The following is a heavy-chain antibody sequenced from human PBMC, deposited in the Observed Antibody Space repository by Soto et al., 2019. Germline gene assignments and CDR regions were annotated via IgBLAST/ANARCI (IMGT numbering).Heavy chain of an antibody. CDR2: ISSSSSTI. J-gene: IGHJ4*02. V-gene: IGHV3-48*04. CDR3: VARRWLQSFFDY. CDR1: GFTFSSYS. Sequence: GGSLRLSCAASGFTFSSYSMNWVRQAPGKGLEWVSYISSSSSTIYYAESVKGRFTISRDTVKNSLFLHMDSLRVEDTAVYYCVARRWLQSFFDYWGQGTQVTVSS. D-gene: IGHD3-3*02.